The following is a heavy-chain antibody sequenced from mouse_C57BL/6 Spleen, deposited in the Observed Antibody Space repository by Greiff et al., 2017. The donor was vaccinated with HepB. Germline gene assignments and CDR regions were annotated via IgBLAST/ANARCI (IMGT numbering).Heavy chain of an antibody. D-gene: IGHD1-3*01. CDR3: AGLYWFAY. V-gene: IGHV1-19*01. J-gene: IGHJ3*01. CDR2: INPYNGGT. CDR1: GYTFTDYY. Sequence: VHVKQSGPVLVKPGASVKMSCKASGYTFTDYYMNWVKQSHGKSLEWIGVINPYNGGTSYNQKFKGKATLTVDKSSSTAYMELNSLTSEDSAVYYCAGLYWFAYWGQGTLVTVSA.